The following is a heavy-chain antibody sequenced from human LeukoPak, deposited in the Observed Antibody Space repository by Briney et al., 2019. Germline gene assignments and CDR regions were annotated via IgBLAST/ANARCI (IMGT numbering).Heavy chain of an antibody. V-gene: IGHV3-48*03. Sequence: PGGSLRLSCAASGLTFSSYEMNWVRQAPGKGLEWVSYISSSGSTIYYADSVKGRFTISRDNAKNSLYLQMNSLRAEDTAVYYCASPRPYGSGSNIFDYWGQGTLVTVSS. D-gene: IGHD3-10*01. CDR1: GLTFSSYE. CDR3: ASPRPYGSGSNIFDY. CDR2: ISSSGSTI. J-gene: IGHJ4*02.